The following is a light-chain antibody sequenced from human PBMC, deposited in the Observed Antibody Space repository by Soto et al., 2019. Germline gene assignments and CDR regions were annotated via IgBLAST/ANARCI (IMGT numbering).Light chain of an antibody. CDR2: DVS. J-gene: IGLJ3*02. CDR1: SSVVGGYNY. CDR3: SSYTSNSTWV. V-gene: IGLV2-14*01. Sequence: QSALTQPASVSGSPGQSITISCTGTSSVVGGYNYVSWYQQHPGKAPKFMIYDVSNRPSGVSNRFSGSKSGNTASLTISGLQAEDEADYYCSSYTSNSTWVFGGGTKLTVL.